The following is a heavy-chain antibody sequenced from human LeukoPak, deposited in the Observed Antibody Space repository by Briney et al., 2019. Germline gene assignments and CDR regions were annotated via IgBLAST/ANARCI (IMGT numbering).Heavy chain of an antibody. V-gene: IGHV3-23*01. Sequence: PGGSLRLSCAASGFTFSSYAMSWVRQAPGKGLEWVSAISGSGGSTYYADSVKGRFTISRDNSKNTLYLQMNSLRAEDTAVYYCAKAHYCSSTSCLDALDIWGQGTMVTVSS. CDR3: AKAHYCSSTSCLDALDI. D-gene: IGHD2-2*01. CDR1: GFTFSSYA. J-gene: IGHJ3*02. CDR2: ISGSGGST.